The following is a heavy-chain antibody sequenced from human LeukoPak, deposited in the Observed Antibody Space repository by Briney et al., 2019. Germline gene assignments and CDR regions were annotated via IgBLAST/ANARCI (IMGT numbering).Heavy chain of an antibody. J-gene: IGHJ4*02. CDR3: ARGRLGGFDY. D-gene: IGHD7-27*01. V-gene: IGHV4-59*01. CDR1: GGSISSYY. Sequence: PSETLSLTCTVSGGSISSYYWTWIRQPPGKGLEWIGYIYYSGGTKYNPSLKSRVTMSIDTSKNQFSLKVSSVTAADTAVYYCARGRLGGFDYWGQGTLVTVSS. CDR2: IYYSGGT.